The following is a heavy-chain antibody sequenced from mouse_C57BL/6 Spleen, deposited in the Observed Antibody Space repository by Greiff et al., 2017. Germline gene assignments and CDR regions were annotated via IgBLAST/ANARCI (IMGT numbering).Heavy chain of an antibody. CDR3: AKGGFTDY. V-gene: IGHV1-74*01. D-gene: IGHD2-12*01. Sequence: QVQLQQPGAELVKPGASVTVSCKASGYTITSYWLHWVKQRPGQGLEWIGRIHPSDSDTNYNPKFKGKATLTVDKSSSTAYMQLSGLASEDSAIYYCAKGGFTDYWGQGTTLTVSS. CDR2: IHPSDSDT. CDR1: GYTITSYW. J-gene: IGHJ2*01.